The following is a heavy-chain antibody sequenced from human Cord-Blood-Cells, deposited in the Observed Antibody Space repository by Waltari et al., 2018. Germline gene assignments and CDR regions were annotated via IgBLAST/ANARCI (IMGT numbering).Heavy chain of an antibody. Sequence: QLQLQESGPGLVKPSETLSLTCTVSGGSISSSSYYWGWLRQPPGKGLEWIGSIYYSGSTYYNPSLKSRVTISVDTSKNQFSLKLSSVTAADTAVYYCATRLESGSYDYWGQGTLVTVSS. CDR2: IYYSGST. CDR3: ATRLESGSYDY. V-gene: IGHV4-39*01. D-gene: IGHD1-26*01. J-gene: IGHJ4*02. CDR1: GGSISSSSYY.